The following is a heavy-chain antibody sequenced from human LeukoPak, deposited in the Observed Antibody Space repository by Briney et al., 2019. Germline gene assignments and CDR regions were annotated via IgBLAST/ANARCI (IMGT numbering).Heavy chain of an antibody. CDR1: GFTFSSYW. CDR2: INSDGSST. CDR3: ASHDYGDYIGYYYYGMDV. Sequence: GGSLRLSCAASGFTFSSYWMHWVRQAPGKGLVWVSRINSDGSSTSYADSVKGRFTISRDNAKNTLYLQMNSLRAEDTAVYYCASHDYGDYIGYYYYGMDVWGQGTTVTVSS. D-gene: IGHD4-17*01. J-gene: IGHJ6*02. V-gene: IGHV3-74*01.